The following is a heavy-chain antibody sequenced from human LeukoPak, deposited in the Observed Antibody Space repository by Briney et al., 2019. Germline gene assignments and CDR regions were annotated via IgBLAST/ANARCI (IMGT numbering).Heavy chain of an antibody. J-gene: IGHJ4*02. Sequence: TGGSLRLSCAASGFTVSSNYMSWVRQAPGKGLEWVSVICSGGSTYYADSVKGRFTISRDNSKNTLYLQMNSLRAEDTAVYYCARDPGIAVAGSHYWGQGTLVTVSS. CDR3: ARDPGIAVAGSHY. CDR2: ICSGGST. CDR1: GFTVSSNY. D-gene: IGHD6-19*01. V-gene: IGHV3-66*01.